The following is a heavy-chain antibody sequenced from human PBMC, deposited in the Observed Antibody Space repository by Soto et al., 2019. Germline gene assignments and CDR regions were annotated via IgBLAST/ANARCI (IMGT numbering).Heavy chain of an antibody. Sequence: SVTRSLTRPVGGDSICRNKRWNWVRQPPGKGLEWIGEIYHSGSTNYNPSLKSRVTISVDKSKSQFSLKLSSVTAADTAVYYCGRHGRDEAQSPNSWFDPWGQGTLVTVSS. D-gene: IGHD2-8*01. CDR2: IYHSGST. V-gene: IGHV4-4*02. CDR3: GRHGRDEAQSPNSWFDP. CDR1: GDSICRNKR. J-gene: IGHJ5*02.